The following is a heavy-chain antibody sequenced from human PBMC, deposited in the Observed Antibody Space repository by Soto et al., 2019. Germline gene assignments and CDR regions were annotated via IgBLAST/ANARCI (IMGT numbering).Heavy chain of an antibody. J-gene: IGHJ6*02. Sequence: ASVKVSCKASGYTFTGYYMHWVRQAPGQGLEWMGWINPNSGGTNYAQKFQGWVTMTRDTSISTAYMELSRLRSDDTAVYYCARGGEWFGVYYYYGMDVWGQGTTVTVSS. CDR2: INPNSGGT. D-gene: IGHD3-10*01. V-gene: IGHV1-2*04. CDR1: GYTFTGYY. CDR3: ARGGEWFGVYYYYGMDV.